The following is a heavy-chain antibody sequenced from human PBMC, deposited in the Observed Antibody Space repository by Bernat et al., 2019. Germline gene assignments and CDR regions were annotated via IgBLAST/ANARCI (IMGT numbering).Heavy chain of an antibody. J-gene: IGHJ4*02. CDR2: IKHSGST. CDR3: ARGSRSGSYFRTNRGHFDY. V-gene: IGHV4-34*01. D-gene: IGHD3-10*01. CDR1: GGSFSGYY. Sequence: QVQLQQWGAGLLKPSETLSLTCAVYGGSFSGYYWSWIRQPPGKGLEWSGEIKHSGSTNYNPSLKCLVTISVDTSKNQFSLRLSSVTAADTVVYYCARGSRSGSYFRTNRGHFDYWGQGTLVTVSS.